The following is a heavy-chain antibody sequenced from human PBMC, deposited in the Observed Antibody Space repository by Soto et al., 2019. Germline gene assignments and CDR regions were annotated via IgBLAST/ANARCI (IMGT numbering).Heavy chain of an antibody. CDR2: ISYDGSNK. CDR1: GFTFSSYG. D-gene: IGHD3-3*01. Sequence: QVQLVESGGGVVQPGRSLRLSCAASGFTFSSYGMHWVRQAPGKGLEWVAVISYDGSNKYYADSVKGRFTISRDNSKNTLYLQMNSLRAEDTAVYYCAKDGVYYDCWSGSDGMDVWGQGTTVTVSS. V-gene: IGHV3-30*18. J-gene: IGHJ6*02. CDR3: AKDGVYYDCWSGSDGMDV.